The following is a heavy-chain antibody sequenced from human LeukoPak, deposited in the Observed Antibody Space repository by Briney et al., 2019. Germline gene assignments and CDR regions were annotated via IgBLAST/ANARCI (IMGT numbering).Heavy chain of an antibody. V-gene: IGHV1-18*01. CDR2: ISAYNGNT. CDR1: GYTFSSYG. Sequence: ASVKVSCKASGYTFSSYGISWVRQAPGQGLEWMGWISAYNGNTNYAQKLQGRVTMTTDTSTSTAYMELRSLRSDDTAVYYCAGNLYYYDSSGTGAYYFDYWGQGTLVTVSS. J-gene: IGHJ4*02. CDR3: AGNLYYYDSSGTGAYYFDY. D-gene: IGHD3-22*01.